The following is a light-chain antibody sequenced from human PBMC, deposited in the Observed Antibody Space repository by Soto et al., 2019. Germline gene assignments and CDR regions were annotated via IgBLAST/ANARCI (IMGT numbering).Light chain of an antibody. Sequence: EIVLTQSPDTLSLSPGQRATLSCRASQSVRSDYFAWYQQKPGQAPRLLIYGASTRATGIPARFSGSGSGTEFTLTISSLQSEDFAVYYCQQYNNWPHTFGQGTKVDIK. V-gene: IGKV3-15*01. CDR3: QQYNNWPHT. CDR1: QSVRSD. CDR2: GAS. J-gene: IGKJ2*01.